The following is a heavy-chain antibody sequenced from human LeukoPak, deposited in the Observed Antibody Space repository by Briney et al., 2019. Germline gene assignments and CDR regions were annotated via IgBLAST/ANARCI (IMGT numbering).Heavy chain of an antibody. V-gene: IGHV3-23*01. D-gene: IGHD3-22*01. J-gene: IGHJ6*02. CDR3: AKFGGYYYDSSGYYYRRPYGMDV. CDR1: GFTFSTYA. Sequence: GGSLTLSCAASGFTFSTYAMSWVRQAPGKGLEWVSAISGSGGSTYYAGSVKGRFTISRDNSKNTLYLQMNSLRAEDTAVYYCAKFGGYYYDSSGYYYRRPYGMDVWGQGTTVTVSS. CDR2: ISGSGGST.